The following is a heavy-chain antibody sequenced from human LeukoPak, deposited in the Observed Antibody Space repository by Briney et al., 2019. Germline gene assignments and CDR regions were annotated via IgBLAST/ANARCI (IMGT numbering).Heavy chain of an antibody. CDR2: IYSGGST. D-gene: IGHD4-11*01. CDR1: GFIVSSYY. J-gene: IGHJ6*02. V-gene: IGHV3-66*01. Sequence: GGSLRLSCVASGFIVSSYYMTWVRQAPGKGLEWVSVIYSGGSTYYADSVKGRVAISRDNSKNTVFLQMSSVRAEDTAVYHCARSYSNHLFGMDVWGQGTTVTVTS. CDR3: ARSYSNHLFGMDV.